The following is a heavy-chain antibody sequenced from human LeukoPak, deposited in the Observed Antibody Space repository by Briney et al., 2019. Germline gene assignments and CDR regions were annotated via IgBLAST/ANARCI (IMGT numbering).Heavy chain of an antibody. Sequence: ASVKVSCKASGYTFINYDINWVRQATGQGLEWMGWMNPNSGGTNYAQKFQGRATMTRDTSISTAYMELSRLRSDDTAVYYCAAINGKFELWGQGTLVHVS. CDR3: AAINGKFEL. CDR2: MNPNSGGT. D-gene: IGHD2-8*01. CDR1: GYTFINYD. V-gene: IGHV1-2*02. J-gene: IGHJ4*01.